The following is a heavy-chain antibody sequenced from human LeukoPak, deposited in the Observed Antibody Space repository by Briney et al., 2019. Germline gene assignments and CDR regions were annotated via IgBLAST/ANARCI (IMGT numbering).Heavy chain of an antibody. Sequence: ASVKVSCRASGYTFTSYYMHWVRQAPGQGLEWMGIINPSGGSTSYAQKFQGRVTMTRDTSTSTVYMELSSLRSEDTAVYYCARVRQQLDGMDVWGQGTTVTVSS. J-gene: IGHJ6*02. D-gene: IGHD6-6*01. V-gene: IGHV1-46*01. CDR3: ARVRQQLDGMDV. CDR2: INPSGGST. CDR1: GYTFTSYY.